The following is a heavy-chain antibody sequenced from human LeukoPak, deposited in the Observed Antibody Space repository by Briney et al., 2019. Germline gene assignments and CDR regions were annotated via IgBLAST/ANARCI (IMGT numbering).Heavy chain of an antibody. J-gene: IGHJ4*02. V-gene: IGHV4-30-4*07. Sequence: PSETLSLTCAVSGGSVSSGGYAWSWIRQPPGKGLEWIGYIYYRGMTYFNPSLRSRASISVDTSKNQFSLKLTSVTAADTAVFYCVRGDYSSGWHLXYWGQGTLVTVSS. CDR1: GGSVSSGGYA. D-gene: IGHD6-19*01. CDR3: VRGDYSSGWHLXY. CDR2: IYYRGMT.